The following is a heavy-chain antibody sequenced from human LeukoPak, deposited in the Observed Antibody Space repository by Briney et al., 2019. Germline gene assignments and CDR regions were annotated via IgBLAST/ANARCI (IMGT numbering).Heavy chain of an antibody. Sequence: ASVKVSCKASGYTFTGYYMHWVRQAPGQGLEWMGWINPNSGNTGYAQKFQGRVTMTRNTSISTAYMELSSLRSEDTAVYYCARGPPDIVVVPAAIRGYFDYWGQGTLVTVSS. D-gene: IGHD2-2*02. CDR3: ARGPPDIVVVPAAIRGYFDY. CDR1: GYTFTGYY. CDR2: INPNSGNT. J-gene: IGHJ4*02. V-gene: IGHV1-8*02.